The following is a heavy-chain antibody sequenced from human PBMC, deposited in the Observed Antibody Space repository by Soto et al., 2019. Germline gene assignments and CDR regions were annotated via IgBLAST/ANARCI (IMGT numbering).Heavy chain of an antibody. V-gene: IGHV5-51*01. D-gene: IGHD3-9*01. CDR3: ARQETYYDILTGYYIAPSDFDY. Sequence: GESLKFSWTASGYSFTHCWIGWVRQLPGEGQEWGGFIYPGDADTRYSPSFQGQVTISADKSISTAYLQGSSLNASDTAMYYCARQETYYDILTGYYIAPSDFDYWGQGTLVTVSS. J-gene: IGHJ4*02. CDR1: GYSFTHCW. CDR2: IYPGDADT.